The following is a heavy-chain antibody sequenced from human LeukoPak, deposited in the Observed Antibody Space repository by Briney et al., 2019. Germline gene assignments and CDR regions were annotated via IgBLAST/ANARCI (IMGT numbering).Heavy chain of an antibody. D-gene: IGHD3-22*01. Sequence: GGSLRLSCAASGFTFSSYAMSWVRQAPGKGLEWVSAISGSGGSTYYADSVKGRFTISRDNSKNTLYLQMSSLRAEDTAVYYCAKAGGRPGYDSSGYAPRWFDPWGQGTLVTVSS. J-gene: IGHJ5*02. V-gene: IGHV3-23*01. CDR1: GFTFSSYA. CDR3: AKAGGRPGYDSSGYAPRWFDP. CDR2: ISGSGGST.